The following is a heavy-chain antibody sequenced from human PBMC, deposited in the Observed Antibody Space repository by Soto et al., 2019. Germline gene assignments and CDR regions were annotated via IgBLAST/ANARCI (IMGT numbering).Heavy chain of an antibody. CDR2: ISGSSRTTI. V-gene: IGHV3-48*02. CDR3: ARGGYDWNYFDY. Sequence: EVQLVESGGGLVQPGGSLRLSCAASGFSFSPYNINWVHQAPGKGLEWVSYISGSSRTTIFYADSVKGRFTISRDNAKNSVYLHLNSLTNEDTAVYYCARGGYDWNYFDYWGQGTLVTVSS. CDR1: GFSFSPYN. D-gene: IGHD5-12*01. J-gene: IGHJ4*02.